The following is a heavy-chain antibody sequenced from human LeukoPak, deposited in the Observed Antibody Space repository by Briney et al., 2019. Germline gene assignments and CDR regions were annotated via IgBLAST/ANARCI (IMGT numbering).Heavy chain of an antibody. J-gene: IGHJ2*01. CDR1: GFTSSKDD. CDR3: TKEFCGSRAACAGGSYYDF. V-gene: IGHV3-13*01. CDR2: IGVTGDT. Sequence: GGSLRLFWAASGFTSSKDDFHWVRKAPGKDLEWVAAIGVTGDTYYADSVKCRFTISREDAATSLYLQMRSLGAGDTALYYCTKEFCGSRAACAGGSYYDFWGRGALVTVSS. D-gene: IGHD2-15*01.